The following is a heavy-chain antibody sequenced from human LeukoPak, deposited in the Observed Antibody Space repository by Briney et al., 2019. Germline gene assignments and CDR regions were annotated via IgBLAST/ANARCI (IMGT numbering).Heavy chain of an antibody. CDR3: GGKGPEHLPTYFDP. J-gene: IGHJ4*02. CDR2: IWPSGST. CDR1: GGSISSGPYF. Sequence: SETLSLTCSVSGGSISSGPYFWSWIRQSPGQGLEWIGYIWPSGSTNYNPSLSGRVAISLDKSRNHFTLMVTAVTAADTAFYYCGGKGPEHLPTYFDPLGRGILVNVPS. D-gene: IGHD3-3*02. V-gene: IGHV4-30-2*06.